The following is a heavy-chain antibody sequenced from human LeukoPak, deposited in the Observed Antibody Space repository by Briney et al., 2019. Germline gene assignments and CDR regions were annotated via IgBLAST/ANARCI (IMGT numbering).Heavy chain of an antibody. CDR3: ARSQAKTAAGYRYDAFDI. D-gene: IGHD6-13*01. CDR2: IIPILGIA. V-gene: IGHV1-69*04. Sequence: SVKVSCKASGGTFSSYAISWVRQAPGQGLEWMGRIIPILGIANYAQKFQGRVTMTRDTSISTAYMELSRLRSDDTAVYYCARSQAKTAAGYRYDAFDIWGQGTMVTVSS. CDR1: GGTFSSYA. J-gene: IGHJ3*02.